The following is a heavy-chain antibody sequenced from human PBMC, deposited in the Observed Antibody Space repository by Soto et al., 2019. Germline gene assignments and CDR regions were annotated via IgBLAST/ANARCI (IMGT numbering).Heavy chain of an antibody. CDR3: GKDRDYGLYYFDY. CDR1: GFTFSSYG. Sequence: QVQLVESGGGVVQPGRSLRLSCAASGFTFSSYGMHWVRQAPGKGLEWVAVISYDGSNKYYADSVKGRFTISRDNSKNTLYLQMNSLRAEDTAVYYCGKDRDYGLYYFDYWGQGTLVTVSS. D-gene: IGHD4-17*01. CDR2: ISYDGSNK. V-gene: IGHV3-30*18. J-gene: IGHJ4*02.